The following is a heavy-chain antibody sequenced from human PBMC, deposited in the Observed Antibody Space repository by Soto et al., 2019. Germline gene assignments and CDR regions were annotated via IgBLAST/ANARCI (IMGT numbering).Heavy chain of an antibody. CDR2: VYHSGST. CDR3: ARNRTGALFDY. J-gene: IGHJ4*02. V-gene: IGHV4-38-2*01. Sequence: PSETLSLTCGVSGQSIRSGSYWGWIRQPPGKGLQWIGSVYHSGSTHYNPSLRSRVTISADTSKNYFSLRLTSVTAADTAIYYCARNRTGALFDYWGQGAPVTVS. D-gene: IGHD1-26*01. CDR1: GQSIRSGSY.